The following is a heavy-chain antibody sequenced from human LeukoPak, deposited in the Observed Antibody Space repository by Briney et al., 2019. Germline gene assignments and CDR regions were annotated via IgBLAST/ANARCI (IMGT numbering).Heavy chain of an antibody. CDR1: GYTFTSYD. V-gene: IGHV1-8*01. D-gene: IGHD6-19*01. J-gene: IGHJ6*02. Sequence: ASVKVSCKASGYTFTSYDINWVRQATGQGLEWMGWMNPNSGNTGYAQKFQGRVTMTRNTSISTAYMELSSLGSEDTAVYYCARVPYSSGWHGGSYYYYGMDVWGQGTTVTVSS. CDR2: MNPNSGNT. CDR3: ARVPYSSGWHGGSYYYYGMDV.